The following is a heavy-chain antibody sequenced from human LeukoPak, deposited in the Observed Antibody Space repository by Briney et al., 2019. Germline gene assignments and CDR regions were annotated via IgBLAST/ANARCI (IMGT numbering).Heavy chain of an antibody. CDR3: ARLHIDYRYNWFDP. J-gene: IGHJ5*02. V-gene: IGHV3-53*01. D-gene: IGHD4-11*01. CDR2: IYSGGST. Sequence: GGSLRLSCAASGFTVSSNYMSWVRQAPGKGLEWFSVIYSGGSTYYADSVKGRFTISRDNSKNTLYLQMNSLRAEDTAVYYCARLHIDYRYNWFDPWGQGTLVTVSS. CDR1: GFTVSSNY.